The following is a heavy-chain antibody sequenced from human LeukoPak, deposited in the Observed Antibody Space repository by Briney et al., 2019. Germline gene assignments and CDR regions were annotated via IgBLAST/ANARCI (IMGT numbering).Heavy chain of an antibody. CDR2: IYYSGST. CDR3: ARHADSGFGELAFDY. D-gene: IGHD3-10*01. Sequence: SETLSLTCSVPGGSISSSSYYWGWIRQPPGKGLEWIGSIYYSGSTYYNPSLKSRVTISVDTSKNQFSLKLSSVTAADTAVYYCARHADSGFGELAFDYWGQGTLVTVSS. J-gene: IGHJ4*02. CDR1: GGSISSSSYY. V-gene: IGHV4-39*01.